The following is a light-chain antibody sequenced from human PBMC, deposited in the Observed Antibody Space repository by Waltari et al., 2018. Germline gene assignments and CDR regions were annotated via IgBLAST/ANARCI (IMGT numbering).Light chain of an antibody. Sequence: DIVMTQSPDSLAVSLGERATINCKSSQSVLYSSNNKNYLAWYQQKPGQPPKLLIYWASTRESGVPDRFSGSGSETDFALTVSGLQAEDVAVYYCQQYYSTPTFGQGTKLEIK. CDR3: QQYYSTPT. CDR2: WAS. CDR1: QSVLYSSNNKNY. J-gene: IGKJ2*01. V-gene: IGKV4-1*01.